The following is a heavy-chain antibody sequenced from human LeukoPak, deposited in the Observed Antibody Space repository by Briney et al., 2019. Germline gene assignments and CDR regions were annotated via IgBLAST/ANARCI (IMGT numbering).Heavy chain of an antibody. CDR3: AKSPLVGATFYFDH. V-gene: IGHV3-23*01. CDR2: ISGSGANT. D-gene: IGHD1-26*01. J-gene: IGHJ4*02. Sequence: GGSLRLSCVASGFTFSSHALTWIRQAPGKGLEWVSSISGSGANTYYTDSVKGRFTISRDNSNNTLYLQMNSLRAEDMAVYYCAKSPLVGATFYFDHWGRRTLVTVSS. CDR1: GFTFSSHA.